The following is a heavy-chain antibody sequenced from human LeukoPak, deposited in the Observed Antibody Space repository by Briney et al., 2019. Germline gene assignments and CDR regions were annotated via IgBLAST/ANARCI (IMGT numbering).Heavy chain of an antibody. CDR2: ITGSGGNR. CDR3: ARDVYEGAWFGEFLFDS. CDR1: GFTFSSHG. D-gene: IGHD3-10*01. V-gene: IGHV3-23*01. Sequence: GGSLRLSCAASGFTFSSHGMNWVRQAPGKGLEWVSGITGSGGNRYYADSVKGRLTISRDIFRSTLFLEMNSLRPEDTAIYYCARDVYEGAWFGEFLFDSWGQGMLVTVSS. J-gene: IGHJ5*01.